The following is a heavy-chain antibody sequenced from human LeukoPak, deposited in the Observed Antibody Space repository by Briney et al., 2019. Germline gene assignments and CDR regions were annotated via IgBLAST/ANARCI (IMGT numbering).Heavy chain of an antibody. V-gene: IGHV5-51*01. CDR2: IYPADSDI. CDR3: ARPYSNSHPGWMDV. D-gene: IGHD6-6*01. CDR1: GYSFTSFW. J-gene: IGHJ6*03. Sequence: GESLQISCKGSGYSFTSFWIAWVRPPPGKGLEWMGIIYPADSDIRYSPSFQGQVTISADKSITTAYLQWSTLKASDTAIYYCARPYSNSHPGWMDVWGRGTTVTVSS.